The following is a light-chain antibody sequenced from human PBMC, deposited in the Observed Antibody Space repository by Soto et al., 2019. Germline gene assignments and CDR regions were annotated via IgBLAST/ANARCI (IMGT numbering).Light chain of an antibody. Sequence: DIQMTQSPSSLSASVGDGVTITCRASQGISNSLAWYQQKPGKVPKLLIYAASTLHSGVPSRFSGSGSATDFTLTISSLQPEDVATYYCQKYNSALWTFGQGTKGEIK. V-gene: IGKV1-27*01. CDR1: QGISNS. J-gene: IGKJ1*01. CDR2: AAS. CDR3: QKYNSALWT.